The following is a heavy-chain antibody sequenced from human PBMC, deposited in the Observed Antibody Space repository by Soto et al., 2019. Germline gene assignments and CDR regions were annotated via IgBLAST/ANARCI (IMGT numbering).Heavy chain of an antibody. CDR3: ERARRSLVGRSPTGLDY. Sequence: QVQLVQSGAEVKKHGASVKVSCKTSGYIFIGYYMHWVRQAPVQGHEWTGWINLDKGDTNYAQTFQGRVTVTRDTSISPAYMELGVLGGDATAIYYCERARRSLVGRSPTGLDYGGQGTRGTVSS. J-gene: IGHJ4*02. CDR1: GYIFIGYY. V-gene: IGHV1-2*02. D-gene: IGHD6-19*01. CDR2: INLDKGDT.